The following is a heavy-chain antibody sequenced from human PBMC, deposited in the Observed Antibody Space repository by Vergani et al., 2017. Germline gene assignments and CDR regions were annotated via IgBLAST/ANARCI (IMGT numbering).Heavy chain of an antibody. Sequence: QVQLVQSGAEVKKPGASVKVSCKASGYTFTSYDINWVRQATGQGLEWMGWMNPNSGNTGYAQKFQGRVTMTRNTSISTAYMELSSLRSEDTAVYYCAREPVDSSLVRYYYXLDVWGKGTTVTVSS. J-gene: IGHJ6*03. CDR1: GYTFTSYD. V-gene: IGHV1-8*01. CDR3: AREPVDSSLVRYYYXLDV. CDR2: MNPNSGNT. D-gene: IGHD6-19*01.